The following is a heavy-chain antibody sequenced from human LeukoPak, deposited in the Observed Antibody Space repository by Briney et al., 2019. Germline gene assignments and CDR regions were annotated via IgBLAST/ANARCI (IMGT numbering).Heavy chain of an antibody. V-gene: IGHV4-39*01. J-gene: IGHJ4*02. D-gene: IGHD1-26*01. CDR2: IYYSGST. CDR3: ARQGARPLFDY. Sequence: PSETLSLTCTVSGGSISSSSYYWGWLRQPPGKGLEWIGSIYYSGSTYYNPSLKSRVTISVDTSKNQFSLKLSSVTAADTAVYYCARQGARPLFDYWGQGTLVTVSS. CDR1: GGSISSSSYY.